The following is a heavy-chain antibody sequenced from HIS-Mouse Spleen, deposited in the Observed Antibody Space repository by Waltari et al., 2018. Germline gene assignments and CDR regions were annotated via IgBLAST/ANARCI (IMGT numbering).Heavy chain of an antibody. CDR1: GGSFSGYY. D-gene: IGHD6-13*01. CDR2: INHSGST. V-gene: IGHV4-34*01. J-gene: IGHJ3*02. CDR3: ARGLSLAAAGAFDI. Sequence: QVQLQQWGAGLLKPSETLSLTCAVYGGSFSGYYWSWIRKPPGKGLEWIGEINHSGSTNYNPSLKSRVTISVDTSKNQFSLKLSSVTAADTAVYYCARGLSLAAAGAFDIWGQGTMVTVSS.